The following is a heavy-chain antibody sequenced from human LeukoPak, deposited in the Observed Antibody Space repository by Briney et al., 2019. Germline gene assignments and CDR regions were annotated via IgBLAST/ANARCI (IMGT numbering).Heavy chain of an antibody. V-gene: IGHV1-69*06. D-gene: IGHD6-19*01. Sequence: SVKVSCKASGGTFSSYAISWVRQAPGQGLEWMGRIIPIFGTANYAQKFQGRVTITADKSTSTAYMELSSLRSEDTAVYYCARDPCASSGCGWVDIFGYWGQGTLVTVSS. CDR2: IIPIFGTA. CDR1: GGTFSSYA. J-gene: IGHJ4*02. CDR3: ARDPCASSGCGWVDIFGY.